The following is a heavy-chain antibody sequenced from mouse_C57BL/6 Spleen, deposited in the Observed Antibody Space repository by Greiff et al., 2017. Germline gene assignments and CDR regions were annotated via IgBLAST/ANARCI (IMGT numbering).Heavy chain of an antibody. CDR1: GFTFSDYY. V-gene: IGHV5-16*01. J-gene: IGHJ4*01. CDR2: IIYDGSST. CDR3: ARGSSLEYAMDY. Sequence: EVKVVESEGGLVQPGRSMKLSCSVSGFTFSDYYMAWVRQVPEKGLEWVANIIYDGSSTYYLDSLKSRFIISRDNAKNILYLQMSSLKSEDTATYYCARGSSLEYAMDYWGQGTSVTVSS. D-gene: IGHD6-5*01.